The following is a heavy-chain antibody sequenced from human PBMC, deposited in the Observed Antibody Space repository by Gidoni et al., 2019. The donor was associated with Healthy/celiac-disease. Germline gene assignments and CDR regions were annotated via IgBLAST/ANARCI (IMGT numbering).Heavy chain of an antibody. J-gene: IGHJ6*04. CDR3: AKDGIFVPAPGWLGSMDV. D-gene: IGHD3-3*01. CDR1: GFTSSSEG. Sequence: QVQLVESGGGVGQPGRSRRLSCAASGFTSSSEGRHWVRPAPGKGMEWVAVISYDGSNKYYPDSVKGRFTISRDNSNTPLYLQMNSLSAEDTAVYYCAKDGIFVPAPGWLGSMDVWGKGTTVTVSS. CDR2: ISYDGSNK. V-gene: IGHV3-30*18.